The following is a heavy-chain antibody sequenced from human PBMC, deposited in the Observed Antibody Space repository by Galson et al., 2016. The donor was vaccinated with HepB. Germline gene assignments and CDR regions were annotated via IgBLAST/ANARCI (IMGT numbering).Heavy chain of an antibody. CDR3: AKRHEYCPPVGCSVDS. D-gene: IGHD2/OR15-2a*01. Sequence: SLRLSCAASRFTFNRRGMHWVRQAPGKGLEWVAADSMDGRRKFYADSVKGRFTISRDNSNNMLFLQMSSLRVDDTAVYYCAKRHEYCPPVGCSVDSWSQGTLGSVSS. V-gene: IGHV3-30*18. CDR2: DSMDGRRK. CDR1: RFTFNRRG. J-gene: IGHJ4*02.